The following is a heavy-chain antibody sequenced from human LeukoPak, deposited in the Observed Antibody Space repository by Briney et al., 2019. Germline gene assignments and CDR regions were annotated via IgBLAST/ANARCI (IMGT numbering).Heavy chain of an antibody. D-gene: IGHD3-10*01. J-gene: IGHJ1*01. Sequence: SGPTLVNPTQTLTLTCTFSGFSLSSSGVGVGWIRQPPGKALEWLALIYWDDDKRYSPSLKSRLTITKDTSKNQVVLTMTNMDPVDTATYYCAHKVEIGVNTRYFQHWGQGTLVTVSS. CDR2: IYWDDDK. V-gene: IGHV2-5*02. CDR3: AHKVEIGVNTRYFQH. CDR1: GFSLSSSGVG.